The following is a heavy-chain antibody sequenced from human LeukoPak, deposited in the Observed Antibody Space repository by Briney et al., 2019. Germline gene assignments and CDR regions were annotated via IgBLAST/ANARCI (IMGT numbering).Heavy chain of an antibody. D-gene: IGHD3-3*01. J-gene: IGHJ1*01. V-gene: IGHV3-23*01. CDR1: GFTFSSYA. Sequence: PGGSLRLSCAASGFTFSSYAMSWVRQAPGKGLEWVSAISGSGGSTYYADSVKGRFTISRDNSKNTLYLQMNSLRAEDTAVYYCAKEYRGSSITIFGVVTPFQHWGQGTLVTVSS. CDR3: AKEYRGSSITIFGVVTPFQH. CDR2: ISGSGGST.